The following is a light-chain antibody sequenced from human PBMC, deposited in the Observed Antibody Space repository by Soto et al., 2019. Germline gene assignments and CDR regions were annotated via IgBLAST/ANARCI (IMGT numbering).Light chain of an antibody. J-gene: IGLJ1*01. CDR2: DVS. CDR3: SSYTCSSTSYV. V-gene: IGLV2-14*01. CDR1: SSDVGGYNY. Sequence: QSVLTQPASVSGSPGQSITISCTGTSSDVGGYNYVSWYQQHPGKAPKLMIYDVSNRPSGVSNRFSGSKSGNTASLTISGLQAEDVADYYCSSYTCSSTSYVFGPRSKVPVL.